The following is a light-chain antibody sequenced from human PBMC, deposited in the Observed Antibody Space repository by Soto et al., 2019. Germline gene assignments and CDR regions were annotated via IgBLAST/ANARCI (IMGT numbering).Light chain of an antibody. CDR1: QSVSSSY. J-gene: IGKJ1*01. CDR3: KQYGSSSWT. Sequence: EIVLTQSPGTLSLSPGERATLSCRASQSVSSSYLAWYQQKFGQAPRLLIYGASSRATGIPDRFSGSGSVTDFTLTISRLEPEEFAVYYCKQYGSSSWTFGQGTKVEIK. CDR2: GAS. V-gene: IGKV3-20*01.